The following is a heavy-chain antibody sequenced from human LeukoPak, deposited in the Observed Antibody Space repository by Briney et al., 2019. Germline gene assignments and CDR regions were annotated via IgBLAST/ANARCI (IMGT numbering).Heavy chain of an antibody. CDR1: GGSISSGGYY. J-gene: IGHJ4*02. Sequence: PSQTLSLTCTVSGGSISSGGYYWSWIRQPPGKGLEWIGEINHSGSTNYNPSLKSRVTISVDTSKNQFSLKLSSVTAADTAVYYCARETLWSSSRGVWWGQGTLVTVSS. D-gene: IGHD6-13*01. CDR2: INHSGST. V-gene: IGHV4-30-2*01. CDR3: ARETLWSSSRGVW.